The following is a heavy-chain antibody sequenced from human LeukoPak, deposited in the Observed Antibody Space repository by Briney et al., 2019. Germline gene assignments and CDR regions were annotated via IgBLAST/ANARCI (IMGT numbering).Heavy chain of an antibody. D-gene: IGHD3-9*01. Sequence: GASVKVSCKASGFTFTSSAVQWVRQARGQRLEWIGWIVVGSGNTNYAQKSQERVTITRDMSTSTAYMELSSLRSEDTAVYYCAADPYYDILTGYLLGYWGQGTLVTVSS. CDR3: AADPYYDILTGYLLGY. J-gene: IGHJ4*02. CDR1: GFTFTSSA. V-gene: IGHV1-58*01. CDR2: IVVGSGNT.